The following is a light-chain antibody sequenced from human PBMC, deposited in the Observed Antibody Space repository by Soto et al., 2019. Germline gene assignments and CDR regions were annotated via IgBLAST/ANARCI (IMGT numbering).Light chain of an antibody. CDR3: SSYTTSNTRQIV. Sequence: SALTPPSPLSGSPGQSITISCPGTSNEVVGYNYVSWYQHHPGKAPKLMIYDVSNRPSGVSNRFSGSKSGNTASLTISGLQPEDEADYYCSSYTTSNTRQIVFGTGTKVTVL. CDR1: SNEVVGYNY. CDR2: DVS. J-gene: IGLJ1*01. V-gene: IGLV2-14*03.